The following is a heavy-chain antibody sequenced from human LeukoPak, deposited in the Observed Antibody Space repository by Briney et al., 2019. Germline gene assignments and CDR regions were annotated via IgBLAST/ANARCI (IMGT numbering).Heavy chain of an antibody. V-gene: IGHV3-23*01. CDR1: GFTFSSYA. Sequence: GGSLRLSCAASGFTFSSYAMSWVRQAPGKGLEWVSAISGSCGSTYYADSVKGRFTISRDNSKNTPYLQMNSLRAEDTAVYYCAKDHLAAAGTFDYWGQGTLVTVSS. CDR2: ISGSCGST. J-gene: IGHJ4*02. CDR3: AKDHLAAAGTFDY. D-gene: IGHD6-13*01.